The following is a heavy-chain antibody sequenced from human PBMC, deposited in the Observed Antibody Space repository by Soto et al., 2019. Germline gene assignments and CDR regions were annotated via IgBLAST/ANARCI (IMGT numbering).Heavy chain of an antibody. CDR3: ARSSSSRNNWFAHIHY. CDR1: GGSISSSNW. J-gene: IGHJ4*02. CDR2: IYHSGST. D-gene: IGHD6-6*01. V-gene: IGHV4-4*02. Sequence: PSETLSLTCAVSGGSISSSNWWSWVRQPPGKGLEWIGEIYHSGSTNYNPSLKSRVTISVDKSKNQFSLKLSSVTAADTAVYYCARSSSSRNNWFAHIHYWGQGTLVTVSS.